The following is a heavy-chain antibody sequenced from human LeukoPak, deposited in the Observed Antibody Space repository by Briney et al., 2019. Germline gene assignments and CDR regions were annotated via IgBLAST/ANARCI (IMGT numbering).Heavy chain of an antibody. J-gene: IGHJ3*02. Sequence: SETLSLTCAVYGGSFSGYYWSWIRQPPGKGLEWIGEINHSGSTNYNPSLKSRVTISVDMSKNQFSLKLSSVIAADRAVYYCARAEQWLVPDAFDIWGQGTMVTVSS. D-gene: IGHD6-19*01. CDR3: ARAEQWLVPDAFDI. V-gene: IGHV4-34*01. CDR1: GGSFSGYY. CDR2: INHSGST.